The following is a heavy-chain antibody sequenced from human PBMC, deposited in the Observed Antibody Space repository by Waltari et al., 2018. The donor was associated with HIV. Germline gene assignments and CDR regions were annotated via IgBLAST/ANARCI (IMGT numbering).Heavy chain of an antibody. CDR3: ARGYHFESRVPYF. V-gene: IGHV4-34*01. CDR1: GGSFSGYY. D-gene: IGHD3-9*01. CDR2: INHTGST. J-gene: IGHJ4*02. Sequence: QVQLQQWGTGLLKPSETLSLTCGIYGGSFSGYYLTWIRQPPGKGLEWIGEINHTGSTNYSPSLKGRVTLSLDTSDNQFSLKLSSVTAADTAVYYCARGYHFESRVPYFWGQGTLVTVSS.